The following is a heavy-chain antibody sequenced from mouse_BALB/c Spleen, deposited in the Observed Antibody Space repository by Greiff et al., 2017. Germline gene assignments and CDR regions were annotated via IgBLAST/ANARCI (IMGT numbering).Heavy chain of an antibody. D-gene: IGHD2-13*01. J-gene: IGHJ4*01. CDR3: ARDYRQGVDY. V-gene: IGHV1S29*02. Sequence: EVKLMESGPELVKPGASVKISCKASGYTFTDYNMHWVKQSHGKSLEWIGYIYPYNGGTGYNQKFKSKATLTVDNSSSTAYMELRSLTSEDSAVYYCARDYRQGVDYWGQGTSVTVAS. CDR2: IYPYNGGT. CDR1: GYTFTDYN.